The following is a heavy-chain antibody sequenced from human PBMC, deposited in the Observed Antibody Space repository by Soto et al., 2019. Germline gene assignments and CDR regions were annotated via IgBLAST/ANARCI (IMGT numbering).Heavy chain of an antibody. CDR3: AKRSSSSTFDY. D-gene: IGHD6-6*01. Sequence: EVQLLESGGGLVQPGESLRLSCAASGFTFSSYAMSWVRQAPGQGLEWVSVMSGSDDSTYYADSVKGRFTISRDNSKNTLYLQMNSLSAEDTAVYYCAKRSSSSTFDYWGQGTLVTVSS. J-gene: IGHJ4*02. CDR1: GFTFSSYA. CDR2: MSGSDDST. V-gene: IGHV3-23*01.